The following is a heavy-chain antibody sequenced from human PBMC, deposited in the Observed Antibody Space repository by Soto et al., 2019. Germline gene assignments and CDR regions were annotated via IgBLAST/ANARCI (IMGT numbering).Heavy chain of an antibody. V-gene: IGHV3-7*04. CDR2: IKEDGSLA. Sequence: GGSLRLSCAASGLTFISFWMSWVRQAPGKGLEWLANIKEDGSLAYYVDSVKGRFTISRDNAKNSLFLQMNSLRAEDTAVYYCARGVGYNRQDYWGLGTLVSVSS. CDR1: GLTFISFW. D-gene: IGHD2-2*02. J-gene: IGHJ4*02. CDR3: ARGVGYNRQDY.